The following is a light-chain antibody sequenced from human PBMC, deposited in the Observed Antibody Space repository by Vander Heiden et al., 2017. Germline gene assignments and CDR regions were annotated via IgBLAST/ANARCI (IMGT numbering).Light chain of an antibody. J-gene: IGLJ2*01. Sequence: YVLTQPPSVSVAPGQTARLTCGGDNSGIKSVHWYHQKPGQAPVLVVYDDSDRPSGIPERFSGSKSGNTATRTISRVEAGDEADYYCQVWDSSSDLVFGGGTKLTVL. V-gene: IGLV3-21*02. CDR3: QVWDSSSDLV. CDR2: DDS. CDR1: NSGIKS.